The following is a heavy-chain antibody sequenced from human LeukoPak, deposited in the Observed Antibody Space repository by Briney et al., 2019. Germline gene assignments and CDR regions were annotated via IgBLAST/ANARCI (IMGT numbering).Heavy chain of an antibody. V-gene: IGHV1-18*01. CDR3: AREGGRDDYGDYKPPGWGYFDL. D-gene: IGHD4-17*01. J-gene: IGHJ2*01. Sequence: ASVKVSCKASGYTFTSYGISWVRQAPGQGLEWMGWISAYNGNTNYAQKLQGRVTMTTATSTSTVYMELRSLRCDDTAVYYCAREGGRDDYGDYKPPGWGYFDLWGRGTLVTVSP. CDR1: GYTFTSYG. CDR2: ISAYNGNT.